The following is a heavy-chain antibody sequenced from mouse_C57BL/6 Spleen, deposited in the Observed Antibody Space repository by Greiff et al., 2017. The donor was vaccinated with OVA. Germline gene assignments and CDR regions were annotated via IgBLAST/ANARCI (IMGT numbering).Heavy chain of an antibody. CDR2: IDPSDSYT. V-gene: IGHV1-69*01. D-gene: IGHD3-2*02. Sequence: VQLQQPGAELVMPGASVKLSCKASGYTFTSYWMHWVKQRPGQGLEWIGEIDPSDSYTNYNQKFKGKSTLTVDKSSSTAYMQLSSLTSEDSAVYYCARTAQASGNFDYWGQGTTLTVSS. J-gene: IGHJ2*01. CDR1: GYTFTSYW. CDR3: ARTAQASGNFDY.